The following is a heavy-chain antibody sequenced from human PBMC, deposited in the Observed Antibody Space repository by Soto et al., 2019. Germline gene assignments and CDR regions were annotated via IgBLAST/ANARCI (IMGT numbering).Heavy chain of an antibody. V-gene: IGHV4-30-4*01. CDR3: AREGRDYGSGSYYKDAFDP. D-gene: IGHD3-10*01. CDR2: IYYSGST. CDR1: GGSISSGDYY. J-gene: IGHJ5*02. Sequence: SETLSLTCTVSGGSISSGDYYWSWIRQPPGKGLEWIGYIYYSGSTYYNPSLKSRATISVDTSKNQFSLKLSSVTAADTAVYYCAREGRDYGSGSYYKDAFDPWGQGTLVTVSS.